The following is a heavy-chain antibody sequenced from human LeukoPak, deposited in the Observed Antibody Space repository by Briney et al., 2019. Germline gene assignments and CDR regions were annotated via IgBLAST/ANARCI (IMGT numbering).Heavy chain of an antibody. CDR3: ARDHARVWFGEQKAEYFQH. D-gene: IGHD3-10*01. V-gene: IGHV1-2*02. CDR2: INPNSGGT. J-gene: IGHJ1*01. Sequence: ASVKVSCKASGYTFTGYYMHWVRQAPGQGREWMGWINPNSGGTNYAQKFQGRVTMTRDTSISTAYMELSRLRSDDTAVYYCARDHARVWFGEQKAEYFQHWGQGTLVTVSS. CDR1: GYTFTGYY.